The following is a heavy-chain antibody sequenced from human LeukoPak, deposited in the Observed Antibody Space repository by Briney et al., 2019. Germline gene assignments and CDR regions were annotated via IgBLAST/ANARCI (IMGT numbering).Heavy chain of an antibody. V-gene: IGHV3-66*01. D-gene: IGHD1-26*01. J-gene: IGHJ4*02. CDR2: IYSGGST. CDR1: GFTVSSNY. CDR3: AKELIVGAITGFDY. Sequence: GGSLRLSCAASGFTVSSNYMSWVRQAPGKGLEWVSVIYSGGSTYYADSVKGRFTISRDNSKNTLYLQMNSLRAEDTAVYYCAKELIVGAITGFDYWGQGTLVTVSS.